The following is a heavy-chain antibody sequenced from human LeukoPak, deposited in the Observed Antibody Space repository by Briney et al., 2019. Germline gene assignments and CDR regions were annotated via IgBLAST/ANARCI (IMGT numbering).Heavy chain of an antibody. CDR3: ARRLGMPYLDY. CDR2: IYYSGST. V-gene: IGHV4-39*01. D-gene: IGHD3-16*01. Sequence: SETLSLTCTVSGGSISSSSYYWGWIRQPPGKGLEWIGSIYYSGSTYYNPSLKSRVTISVDTSKNQFSLKLSSVTAADTAVYYCARRLGMPYLDYWGQGTLVTVSS. CDR1: GGSISSSSYY. J-gene: IGHJ4*02.